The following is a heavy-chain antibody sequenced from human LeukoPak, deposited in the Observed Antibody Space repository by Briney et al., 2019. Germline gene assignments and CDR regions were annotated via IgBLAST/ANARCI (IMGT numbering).Heavy chain of an antibody. CDR2: IYYSGST. V-gene: IGHV4-59*12. CDR1: GGSISSYY. D-gene: IGHD4-23*01. CDR3: ARRQMTTVVTPRTCFDY. Sequence: SETLSLTCTVSGGSISSYYWSWIRQPPGKGLEWIGYIYYSGSTNYNPSLKSRVTISVDTSKNQFSLKLSSVTAADTAVYYCARRQMTTVVTPRTCFDYWGQGTLVTVSS. J-gene: IGHJ4*02.